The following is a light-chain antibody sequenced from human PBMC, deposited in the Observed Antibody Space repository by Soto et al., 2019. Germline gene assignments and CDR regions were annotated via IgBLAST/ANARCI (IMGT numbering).Light chain of an antibody. CDR1: QSVSSSY. CDR2: GAS. CDR3: QQYGSSGT. V-gene: IGKV3-15*01. J-gene: IGKJ1*01. Sequence: EIVMTQSPATLSVSPGERATLSCRASQSVSSSYLAWYQQKPGRTPRLLIYGASTRATGIPARFSGSGSGTEFTLTISSLQSEDFAVYYCQQYGSSGTFGQGTKV.